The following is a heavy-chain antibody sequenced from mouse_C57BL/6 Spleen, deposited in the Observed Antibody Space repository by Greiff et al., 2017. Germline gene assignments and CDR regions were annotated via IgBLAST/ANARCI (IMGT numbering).Heavy chain of an antibody. Sequence: EVHLVESGGGLVKPGGSLKLSCAASGFTFSSYTMSWVRQTPEKRLEWVATISGGGGNTYYPDSVKGRFTISSDNAKNTLYLQMSSLRSEDTALYYCARQVITTVVAWYFDVWGTGTTVTVSS. CDR2: ISGGGGNT. D-gene: IGHD1-1*01. CDR1: GFTFSSYT. V-gene: IGHV5-9*01. J-gene: IGHJ1*03. CDR3: ARQVITTVVAWYFDV.